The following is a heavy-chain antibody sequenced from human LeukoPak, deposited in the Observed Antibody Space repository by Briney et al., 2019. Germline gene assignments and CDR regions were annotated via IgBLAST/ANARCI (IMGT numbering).Heavy chain of an antibody. Sequence: GGSLRLSCAASGFTFSSYAMSWVRQAPGKGLEWVSAISGSGGSTYYADSVKGRFTISRDNSKDTLYLQMNSLRAEDTAVYYCARDREYDYGMDVWGQGTTVTVSS. CDR1: GFTFSSYA. V-gene: IGHV3-23*01. CDR3: ARDREYDYGMDV. J-gene: IGHJ6*02. CDR2: ISGSGGST.